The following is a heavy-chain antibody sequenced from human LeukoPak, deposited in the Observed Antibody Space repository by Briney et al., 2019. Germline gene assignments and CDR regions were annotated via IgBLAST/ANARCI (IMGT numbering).Heavy chain of an antibody. CDR1: GGSISGSNW. CDR3: ARGGWNKFDY. D-gene: IGHD3-22*01. V-gene: IGHV4-4*02. Sequence: SETLSLTCAVSGGSISGSNWWSWVRQSPGKGLEWIGEIYHRGSTNYNPSLKSRVTISVDKSKNQFSLRLNSVTAADTAVYYCARGGWNKFDYWGQGTLVTVSS. CDR2: IYHRGST. J-gene: IGHJ4*02.